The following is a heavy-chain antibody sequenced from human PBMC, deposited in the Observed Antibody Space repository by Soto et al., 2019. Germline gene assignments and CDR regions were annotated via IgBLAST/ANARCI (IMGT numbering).Heavy chain of an antibody. CDR1: GYTFTGYY. CDR3: ARGGKANNLDYYGMDV. D-gene: IGHD2-15*01. V-gene: IGHV1-2*04. J-gene: IGHJ6*02. CDR2: INPNSGGT. Sequence: ASVKVSCKASGYTFTGYYMHWVRQAPGQGLEWMGWINPNSGGTNYAQKFQGWVTMTRDTSISTAYMELSRLRSDDTAVYYCARGGKANNLDYYGMDVWGQVTTVTVSS.